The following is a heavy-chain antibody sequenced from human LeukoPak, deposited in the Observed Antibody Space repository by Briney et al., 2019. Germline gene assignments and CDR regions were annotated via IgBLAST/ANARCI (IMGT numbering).Heavy chain of an antibody. CDR1: GFSFNSYW. Sequence: PGGCLRLSCAASGFSFNSYWMTWVRQPPGRGLEWVANIDPAGTDTYYVDPVKGRFTISRDNAKNLVYLQMNTLRAEDTAVYSCGRFGYVAGIDLWGQGTLVTVSS. V-gene: IGHV3-7*01. D-gene: IGHD6-19*01. CDR3: GRFGYVAGIDL. CDR2: IDPAGTDT. J-gene: IGHJ4*02.